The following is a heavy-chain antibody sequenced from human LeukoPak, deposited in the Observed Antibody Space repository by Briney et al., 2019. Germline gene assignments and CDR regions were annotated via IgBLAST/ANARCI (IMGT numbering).Heavy chain of an antibody. D-gene: IGHD3-10*01. CDR1: GGSFSGYY. V-gene: IGHV4-34*01. Sequence: SETLSLTCAVYGGSFSGYYWSWIRQPPGKGLEWIGEINHSGSTNYNPSLKSRVTISVDTSKNQFSLKLSSVTAADTAVYYCARGQRFSRGVIPYYYYGMDVWGKRTTVTVSS. J-gene: IGHJ6*04. CDR3: ARGQRFSRGVIPYYYYGMDV. CDR2: INHSGST.